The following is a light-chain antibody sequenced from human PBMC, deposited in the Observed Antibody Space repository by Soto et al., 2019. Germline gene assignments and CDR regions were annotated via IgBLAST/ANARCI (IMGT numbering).Light chain of an antibody. J-gene: IGLJ1*01. CDR1: SSDVGGYNY. CDR2: EVS. Sequence: QSALTQPASVSGSPGQSITISCTGTSSDVGGYNYVSWYQQPPGKAPKLIIYEVSNRPSGVSNRFSGSKSGNTAYLTISGLQAEDEADYYCSSYTSSSTLYVFGTGTKVTVL. CDR3: SSYTSSSTLYV. V-gene: IGLV2-14*01.